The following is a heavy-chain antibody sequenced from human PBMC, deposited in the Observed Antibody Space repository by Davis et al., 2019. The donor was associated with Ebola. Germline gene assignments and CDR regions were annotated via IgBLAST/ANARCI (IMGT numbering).Heavy chain of an antibody. CDR1: GFTFSNYA. J-gene: IGHJ6*02. Sequence: GESLKISCAASGFTFSNYAMHWVRQAPGKGLEYVSAISSNGGSTYYANSVKGRFTISRDNSKNTLYLQMGSLRAEDMAVYYCARDDGTVTTWAMDVWGQGTTVTVSS. CDR2: ISSNGGST. D-gene: IGHD4-17*01. CDR3: ARDDGTVTTWAMDV. V-gene: IGHV3-64*01.